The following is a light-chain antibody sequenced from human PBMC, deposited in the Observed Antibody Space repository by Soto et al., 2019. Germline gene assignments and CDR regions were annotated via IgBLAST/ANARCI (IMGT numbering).Light chain of an antibody. CDR2: DNY. V-gene: IGLV1-51*01. CDR1: SSNIGNNY. CDR3: ATWDSSLGSGGV. J-gene: IGLJ1*01. Sequence: QSVLTQPPSVSAAPGQKVTISCSGSSSNIGNNYVSWYQQLPGTAPKLLIFDNYKRPSGIPDRFSGSKSGTSATLGITGLQTGDEADYYCATWDSSLGSGGVFGTGTKVTVL.